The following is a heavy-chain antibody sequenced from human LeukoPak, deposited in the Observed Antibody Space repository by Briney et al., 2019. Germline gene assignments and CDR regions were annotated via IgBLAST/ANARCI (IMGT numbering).Heavy chain of an antibody. Sequence: GGSLRLSCAAAGFTFSSYSMNWVRQAPGKGLELVGRIKSKTDGGTTDYAAPVKGRFTISRDDSKNTLYLQMNSLKTEDTAVYYCTTGGTYDILTPNLYWGQGTLVTVSS. J-gene: IGHJ4*02. CDR1: GFTFSSYS. CDR3: TTGGTYDILTPNLY. V-gene: IGHV3-15*01. CDR2: IKSKTDGGTT. D-gene: IGHD3-9*01.